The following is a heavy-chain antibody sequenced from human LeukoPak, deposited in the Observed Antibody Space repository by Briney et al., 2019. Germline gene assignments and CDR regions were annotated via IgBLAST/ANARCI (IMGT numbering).Heavy chain of an antibody. CDR3: ARVRDGYKPPKLSSYYYMDV. D-gene: IGHD5-24*01. CDR1: GFITISYR. CDR2: IKQDGSEK. J-gene: IGHJ6*03. V-gene: IGHV3-7*01. Sequence: GGSLRLSCAASGFITISYRMSWVRQAPGKGLEWVANIKQDGSEKYYVGSVKGRFTISRDNAKNSLYLQMSSLRAEDTAVYYCARVRDGYKPPKLSSYYYMDVWGKGTTVTISS.